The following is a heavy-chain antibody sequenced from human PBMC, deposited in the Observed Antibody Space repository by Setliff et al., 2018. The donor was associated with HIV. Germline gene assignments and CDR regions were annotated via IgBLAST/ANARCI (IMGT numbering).Heavy chain of an antibody. Sequence: GGSLRLSCAASGFTFSNYWMHWVRQAPGKGPVWVSRIAVDGSRTDYADSVKGRFTISRDNARDTLYLEMNSLRVEDTAVYYCARDHWVAGLDYWGQGTLVTVSS. V-gene: IGHV3-74*01. CDR3: ARDHWVAGLDY. CDR2: IAVDGSRT. J-gene: IGHJ4*02. D-gene: IGHD6-19*01. CDR1: GFTFSNYW.